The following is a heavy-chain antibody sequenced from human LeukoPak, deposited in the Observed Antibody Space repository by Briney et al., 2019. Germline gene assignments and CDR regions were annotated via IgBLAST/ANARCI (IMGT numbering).Heavy chain of an antibody. CDR1: GGSISTYY. D-gene: IGHD1-1*01. CDR3: ARHRNWNRNDGFDI. J-gene: IGHJ3*02. V-gene: IGHV4-4*09. CDR2: IYSSGTT. Sequence: SEPLSLTCTVSGGSISTYYWSWIRQPPGKGLEWIGYIYSSGTTNYNPSLKSRVTISEDTSKNQFSLKLRSVTAADTAVYHCARHRNWNRNDGFDIWGQGTMVTVSS.